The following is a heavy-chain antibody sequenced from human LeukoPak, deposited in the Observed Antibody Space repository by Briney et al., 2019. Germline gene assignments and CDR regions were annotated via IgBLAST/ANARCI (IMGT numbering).Heavy chain of an antibody. D-gene: IGHD2-15*01. J-gene: IGHJ6*03. CDR1: GFTFSAYD. V-gene: IGHV3-33*06. CDR2: LWDDGSRK. Sequence: GGSLRLSCGASGFTFSAYDMHWVRQAPGKGLEWVAVLWDDGSRKYSADSVRGRFTISRDNSKNTLYLQMNSLRAEDTAVYYCAKGLKYCSGGSCSLYMDVWGKGTTVTVSS. CDR3: AKGLKYCSGGSCSLYMDV.